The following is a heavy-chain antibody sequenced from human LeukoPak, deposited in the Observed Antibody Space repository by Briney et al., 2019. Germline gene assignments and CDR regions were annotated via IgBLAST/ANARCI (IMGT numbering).Heavy chain of an antibody. Sequence: GGSLRLSCAASGLIFSDEYMNWIRQAPGKGLEWVSYISNTADFIAYADSVKGRFTISRDNAKNSLYLQMNSLRAEDAAAYYCVRARGAGPGAHFDYWGQGTLVTVSS. V-gene: IGHV3-11*01. CDR1: GLIFSDEY. J-gene: IGHJ4*02. CDR2: ISNTADFI. CDR3: VRARGAGPGAHFDY. D-gene: IGHD3-10*01.